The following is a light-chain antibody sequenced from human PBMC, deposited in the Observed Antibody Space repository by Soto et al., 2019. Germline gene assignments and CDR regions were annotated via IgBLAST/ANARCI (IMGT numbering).Light chain of an antibody. CDR2: DVS. Sequence: QSVLTQPRSVSGSPGQSVTISCTGTSNDVGGYKYVSWYQQHPGKAPKLMISDVSKRPSGVPDRFSGSKSGNTASLTISGLQAEDEADYDCDSYACTGNSLCVFGGGTKVTVL. V-gene: IGLV2-11*01. J-gene: IGLJ3*02. CDR3: DSYACTGNSLCV. CDR1: SNDVGGYKY.